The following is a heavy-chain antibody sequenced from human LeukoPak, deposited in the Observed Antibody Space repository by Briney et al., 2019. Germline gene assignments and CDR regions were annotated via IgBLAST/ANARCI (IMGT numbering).Heavy chain of an antibody. J-gene: IGHJ4*02. D-gene: IGHD3-3*01. Sequence: ASVKVSCTASGYTFTGYYMHWVRQAPGQGLEWMGRINPNSGGTNYAQKLQGRVTMTTDTSTSTAYMELRSLRSDDTAVYYCARAPPLGLRFLEWLPNFFDYWGQGTLVTVSS. CDR1: GYTFTGYY. CDR2: INPNSGGT. CDR3: ARAPPLGLRFLEWLPNFFDY. V-gene: IGHV1-2*06.